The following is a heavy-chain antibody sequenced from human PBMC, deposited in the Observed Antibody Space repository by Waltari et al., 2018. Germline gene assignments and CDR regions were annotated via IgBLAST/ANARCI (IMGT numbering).Heavy chain of an antibody. V-gene: IGHV4-59*01. CDR1: GGSISSYY. CDR3: ARLRHYYGSGSYPNIYYFDY. Sequence: QVQLQESGPGLVKPSETLSLTCTVPGGSISSYYWSWIRQPPGKGLEWIGYIYYSGSTNYNPSLKSRVTISVDTSKNQFSLKLSSVTAADTAVYYCARLRHYYGSGSYPNIYYFDYWGQGTLVTVSS. J-gene: IGHJ4*02. CDR2: IYYSGST. D-gene: IGHD3-10*01.